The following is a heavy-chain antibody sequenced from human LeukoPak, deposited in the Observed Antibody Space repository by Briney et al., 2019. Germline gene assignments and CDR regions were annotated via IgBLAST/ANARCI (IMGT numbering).Heavy chain of an antibody. CDR3: AKDQLRYSSGWYVHPIDY. Sequence: PGGSLRLSCAASGITFSSYGMHWVRQAPGKGLEWVAVISYDGSNKYYADSVKGRFTISRDNSKNTLYLQMNSLRAEDTAVYYCAKDQLRYSSGWYVHPIDYWGQGTLVTVSS. CDR1: GITFSSYG. D-gene: IGHD6-19*01. CDR2: ISYDGSNK. J-gene: IGHJ4*02. V-gene: IGHV3-30*18.